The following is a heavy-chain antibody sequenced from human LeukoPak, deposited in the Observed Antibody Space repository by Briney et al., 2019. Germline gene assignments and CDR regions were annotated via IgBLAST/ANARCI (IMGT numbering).Heavy chain of an antibody. CDR2: INHSGST. J-gene: IGHJ6*02. V-gene: IGHV4-34*01. CDR1: GGSFSGYY. CDR3: ARGDVRYCSSTSCYIYYYYGMDV. Sequence: PSETLSLTCAVYGGSFSGYYWSWIRQPPGKGLEWIGEINHSGSTNYNPSLKSRVIISVDTSENQFSLKLSSVTAADTAVYYCARGDVRYCSSTSCYIYYYYGMDVWGQGTTVTVSS. D-gene: IGHD2-2*02.